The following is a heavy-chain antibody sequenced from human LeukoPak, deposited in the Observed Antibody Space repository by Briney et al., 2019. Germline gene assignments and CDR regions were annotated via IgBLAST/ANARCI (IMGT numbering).Heavy chain of an antibody. D-gene: IGHD3-22*01. Sequence: GGSLRLSCAASGFTFRNYGMQWVRQAPGKGLEWVAVISYDGSNKYYADSVKGRFTISRDNSKNTLYLQMNSLRAEDTAVYYCARRNYYDSSGYPRVFDYWGQGTLVTVSS. V-gene: IGHV3-30*03. CDR3: ARRNYYDSSGYPRVFDY. CDR1: GFTFRNYG. CDR2: ISYDGSNK. J-gene: IGHJ4*02.